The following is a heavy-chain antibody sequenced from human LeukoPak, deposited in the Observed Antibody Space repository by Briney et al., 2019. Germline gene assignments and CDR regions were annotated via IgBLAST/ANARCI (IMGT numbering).Heavy chain of an antibody. V-gene: IGHV5-51*01. Sequence: GESLKISCEGSGYTFTSFWIGWVGQVPRKGLGWMGIIYPGDSDTRYSPSFQGQVTISADKSISTAYLQWSSLKASDTAMYYCARLYSNYGFGSGYFDLWGRGTLVTVSS. CDR3: ARLYSNYGFGSGYFDL. J-gene: IGHJ2*01. CDR2: IYPGDSDT. CDR1: GYTFTSFW. D-gene: IGHD4-11*01.